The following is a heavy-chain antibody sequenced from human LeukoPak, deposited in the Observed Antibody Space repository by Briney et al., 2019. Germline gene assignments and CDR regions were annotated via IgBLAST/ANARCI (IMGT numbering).Heavy chain of an antibody. CDR2: INHSGST. CDR1: GGSFSGYY. CDR3: AIDLAAYCGGDCYPGY. D-gene: IGHD2-21*02. J-gene: IGHJ4*02. V-gene: IGHV4-34*01. Sequence: SETLSLTCAVYGGSFSGYYWSWIRQPPGKGLEWIGEINHSGSTNYNPSLKSRVTISVDTSKNQFSLKLSSVTAADTAVYYCAIDLAAYCGGDCYPGYWGQGTLVTVSS.